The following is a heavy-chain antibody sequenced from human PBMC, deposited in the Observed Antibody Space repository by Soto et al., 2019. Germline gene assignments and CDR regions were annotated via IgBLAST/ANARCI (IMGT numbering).Heavy chain of an antibody. D-gene: IGHD5-12*01. J-gene: IGHJ4*02. Sequence: ESGGGLVQPGGSLRLSCAASGFTFTSYAMSWVRQAPGKGLEWVSAISGSGGSTYYADSVKGRFTISRDNSKNTLYLQMNSLRAEDTAVYYCARHRGYGVLGDYWGQGTLVTVSS. CDR2: ISGSGGST. CDR1: GFTFTSYA. V-gene: IGHV3-23*01. CDR3: ARHRGYGVLGDY.